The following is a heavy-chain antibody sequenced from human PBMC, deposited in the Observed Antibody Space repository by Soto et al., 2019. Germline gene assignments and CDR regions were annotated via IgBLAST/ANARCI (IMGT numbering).Heavy chain of an antibody. CDR1: GGSVSSYY. CDR2: IYYSGST. CDR3: ARRYGSSFDY. D-gene: IGHD6-13*01. Sequence: PSETLSLTCTVSGGSVSSYYWSWIRQPPGKGLEWVGYIYYSGSTNYNPSLKSRVTISVDTSKNQFSLKLNSVTAADTAVYYCARRYGSSFDYWGQGTLVT. V-gene: IGHV4-59*08. J-gene: IGHJ4*02.